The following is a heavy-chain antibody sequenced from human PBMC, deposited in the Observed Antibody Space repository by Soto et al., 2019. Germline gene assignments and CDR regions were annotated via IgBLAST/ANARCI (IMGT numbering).Heavy chain of an antibody. Sequence: QVQLVQSGAEVKKPGSSVKVSCKASGGTFSSYAISWVRQAPGQGLEWMGGIIPIFGTANYAQKFQGRVTITADESTSTAYMELSSLRSEDTAVYYCARAIRRWDTMVRGVAQYYYYGMDVWGQGTTVTVSS. CDR1: GGTFSSYA. V-gene: IGHV1-69*01. D-gene: IGHD3-10*01. J-gene: IGHJ6*02. CDR2: IIPIFGTA. CDR3: ARAIRRWDTMVRGVAQYYYYGMDV.